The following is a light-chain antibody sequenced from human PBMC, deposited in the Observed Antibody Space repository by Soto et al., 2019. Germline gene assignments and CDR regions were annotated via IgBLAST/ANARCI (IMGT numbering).Light chain of an antibody. CDR2: EVT. Sequence: QSALTQPASVSGSRGQSIIISCVGRNTDVGQDKSVSWYQQGPGKAPKLLIFEVTNRPSRVSNRFSGSRSGNTASLTISGLQPDDEGDYFCVSYTDTDTLVFGTGTKSPS. J-gene: IGLJ1*01. V-gene: IGLV2-14*01. CDR1: NTDVGQDKS. CDR3: VSYTDTDTLV.